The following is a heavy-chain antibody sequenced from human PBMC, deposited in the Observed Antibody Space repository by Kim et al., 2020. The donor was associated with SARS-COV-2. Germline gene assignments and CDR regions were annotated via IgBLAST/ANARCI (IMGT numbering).Heavy chain of an antibody. V-gene: IGHV4-39*01. CDR2: LSYSGRT. CDR1: GASISSHGYF. J-gene: IGHJ4*01. Sequence: SETLSLTCAVSGASISSHGYFWAWIRQPPGRGLEWILSLSYSGRTYYNPSLERRVTTSLDTSKTQFSLQLTSVTAADTAVYHCARRYPFTGSYTAYYFD. CDR3: ARRYPFTGSYTAYYFD. D-gene: IGHD3-10*01.